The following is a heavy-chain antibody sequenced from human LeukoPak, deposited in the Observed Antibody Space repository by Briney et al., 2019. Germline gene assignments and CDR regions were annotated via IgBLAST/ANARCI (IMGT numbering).Heavy chain of an antibody. D-gene: IGHD7-27*01. Sequence: SETLSLTCTVSGGSTSSYYWSWIRQPPGKGLEWIGYIYFIGTTQYNPSLESRVTVSLDTSKNQFSLKLTSVTAADTAVYYCARELGWGSAGSWYFDLWGRGTLVTVSS. CDR3: ARELGWGSAGSWYFDL. J-gene: IGHJ2*01. V-gene: IGHV4-59*12. CDR2: IYFIGTT. CDR1: GGSTSSYY.